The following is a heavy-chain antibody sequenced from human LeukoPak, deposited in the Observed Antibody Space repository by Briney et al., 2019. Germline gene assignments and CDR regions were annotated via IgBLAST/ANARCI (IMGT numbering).Heavy chain of an antibody. D-gene: IGHD2-2*01. CDR3: AKASGYCSSTSCAYYFDY. V-gene: IGHV3-23*01. Sequence: PGGSLRLSCAASGFTFSSYAMSWVRQAPGKGRAWVSAISGSGCSTYYADSMKGRFTISRDNSKNTLYLQMNSLRAEDTAVYYCAKASGYCSSTSCAYYFDYWGQGTLVTVSS. CDR1: GFTFSSYA. CDR2: ISGSGCST. J-gene: IGHJ4*02.